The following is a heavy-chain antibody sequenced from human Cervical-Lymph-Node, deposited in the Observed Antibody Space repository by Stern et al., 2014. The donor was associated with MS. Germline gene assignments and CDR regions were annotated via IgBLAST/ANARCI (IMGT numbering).Heavy chain of an antibody. V-gene: IGHV4-59*01. D-gene: IGHD1-26*01. CDR2: IYSDGST. CDR3: ARVTGRGTRQNWFDS. Sequence: QLQLQESGPGLVKPSETVSLTCTVSGGSMSSKYWNWIRKPPGKGLEWIGYIYSDGSTNYNPSLKSRVIISLDTSTNQFSLRLTSVTAADTAVYYCARVTGRGTRQNWFDSWGQGTLVTVSS. CDR1: GGSMSSKY. J-gene: IGHJ5*01.